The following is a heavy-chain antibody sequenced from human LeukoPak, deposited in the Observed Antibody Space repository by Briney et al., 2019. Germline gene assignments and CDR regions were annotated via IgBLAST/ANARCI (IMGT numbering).Heavy chain of an antibody. CDR3: AKEVVVVPAAKWAFDY. V-gene: IGHV3-30*18. J-gene: IGHJ4*01. D-gene: IGHD2-2*01. CDR2: ISYDGSNK. CDR1: GFTFSSYG. Sequence: GGSLRLSCAASGFTFSSYGMHWVRQAPGKGLEWVAVISYDGSNKYYADSVKGRFTISRDNSKNTLYLQMNSLRAEDTAVYYCAKEVVVVPAAKWAFDYWGQEPWSPSPQ.